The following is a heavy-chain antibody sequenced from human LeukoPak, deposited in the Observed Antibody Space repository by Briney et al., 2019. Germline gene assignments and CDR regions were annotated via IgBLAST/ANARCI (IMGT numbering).Heavy chain of an antibody. V-gene: IGHV1-2*02. CDR2: INPNSGGT. CDR1: GYTFTGYY. CDR3: ARSSLRYFDWLLRDDAFDI. D-gene: IGHD3-9*01. Sequence: GASVKVSCKASGYTFTGYYMHWVRQAPGQGLEWMGWINPNSGGTNYAQKFQGRVTMTRDTSISTAYMELSRLRSEDTAVYYCARSSLRYFDWLLRDDAFDIWGQGTMVTVSS. J-gene: IGHJ3*02.